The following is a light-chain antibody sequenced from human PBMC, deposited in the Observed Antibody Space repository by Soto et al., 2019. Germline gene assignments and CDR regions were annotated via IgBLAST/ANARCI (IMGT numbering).Light chain of an antibody. V-gene: IGKV3-20*01. CDR2: GVS. Sequence: ENVLTQSPGTLSLSPGGRATLSCRASQSVSRGHLAWYQQKPGQAPRLLIYGVSSRATGIPDRFSGSGSGTDFALTISRLEPEDFAVYYCQQYGSSPWTFGQGTKVEI. CDR1: QSVSRGH. CDR3: QQYGSSPWT. J-gene: IGKJ1*01.